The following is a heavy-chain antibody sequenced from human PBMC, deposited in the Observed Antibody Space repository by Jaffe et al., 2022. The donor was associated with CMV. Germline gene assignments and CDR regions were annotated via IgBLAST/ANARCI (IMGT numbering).Heavy chain of an antibody. Sequence: EVQLVESGGGLVQPGGSLKLSCAASGFTFSGSAMHWVRQASGKGLEWVGRIRSKANSYATAYAASVKGRFTISRDDSKNTAYLQMNSLKTEDTAVYYCTSSGGYCSSTSCPSDYWGQGTLVTVSS. D-gene: IGHD2-2*01. CDR1: GFTFSGSA. CDR3: TSSGGYCSSTSCPSDY. J-gene: IGHJ4*02. CDR2: IRSKANSYAT. V-gene: IGHV3-73*02.